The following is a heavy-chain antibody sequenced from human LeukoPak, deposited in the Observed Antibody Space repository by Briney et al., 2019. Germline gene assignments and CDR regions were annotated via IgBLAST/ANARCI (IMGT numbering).Heavy chain of an antibody. Sequence: SETLSLTCTVSGGSISSSSYYWGWIRQPPGKGLEWIGSIYYSGSTYYNPSLKSRVTISVDTSKNQFSLKLSSVTAADTAVYYCARGLGYCSGGSCYHYYYYMDVWGKGTTVTISS. J-gene: IGHJ6*03. V-gene: IGHV4-39*07. CDR3: ARGLGYCSGGSCYHYYYYMDV. CDR2: IYYSGST. D-gene: IGHD2-15*01. CDR1: GGSISSSSYY.